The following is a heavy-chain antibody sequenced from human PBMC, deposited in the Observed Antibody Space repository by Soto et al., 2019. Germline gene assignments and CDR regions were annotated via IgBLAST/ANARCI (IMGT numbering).Heavy chain of an antibody. J-gene: IGHJ4*02. D-gene: IGHD1-7*01. V-gene: IGHV3-23*01. CDR2: ISGSGGTT. CDR1: GFTFSSYA. Sequence: PGGSLRLSCAASGFTFSSYAMSWVRQAPGKGLEWVSAISGSGGTTYYAASVKGRFTISRDNSKNTLYLQMNSLRAEDTAVYYCAKDSSSGTTGYWGQGTLVTVSS. CDR3: AKDSSSGTTGY.